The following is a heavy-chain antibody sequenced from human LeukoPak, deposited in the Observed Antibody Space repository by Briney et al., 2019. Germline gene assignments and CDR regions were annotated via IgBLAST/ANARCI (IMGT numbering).Heavy chain of an antibody. CDR3: ARDQGGEQSY. Sequence: GGSLRLSCAASGFTFSSYSMNWVRQAPGKGLEWVSYISSFSGTIYYADSVKGRFTISRDKAKNSLYLQMNSLRAEDTAVYYCARDQGGEQSYWGQGTLVTVSS. V-gene: IGHV3-48*01. D-gene: IGHD3-16*01. CDR1: GFTFSSYS. J-gene: IGHJ4*02. CDR2: ISSFSGTI.